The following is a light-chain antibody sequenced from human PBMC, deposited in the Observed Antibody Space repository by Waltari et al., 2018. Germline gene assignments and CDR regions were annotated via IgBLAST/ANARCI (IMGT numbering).Light chain of an antibody. CDR2: EVS. V-gene: IGLV2-14*02. Sequence: QSALTQPASVSGSPGQSITISCTGTSSDVGSYNLVSWYQQHPGQAPKLMIYEVSNRPSGITSRFSASESGNTASLTISGLQAEDGADYDCRSYTPSSAPGVVGTGTRVTVL. CDR3: RSYTPSSAPGV. CDR1: SSDVGSYNL. J-gene: IGLJ1*01.